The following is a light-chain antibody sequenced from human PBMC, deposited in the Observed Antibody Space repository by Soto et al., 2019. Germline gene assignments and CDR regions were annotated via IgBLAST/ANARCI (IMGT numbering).Light chain of an antibody. CDR2: WAS. V-gene: IGKV4-1*01. CDR1: QSVLYSSNNKNY. Sequence: DIVMTLSPDSLAVSLGERATINCKSSQSVLYSSNNKNYLAWYQQKPGQPPKLLIYWASTRESGVPDRFSGSGSGKDFTLTISSLQAEDVAVYYCQQYYSTPWTFGQGTKVEIK. CDR3: QQYYSTPWT. J-gene: IGKJ1*01.